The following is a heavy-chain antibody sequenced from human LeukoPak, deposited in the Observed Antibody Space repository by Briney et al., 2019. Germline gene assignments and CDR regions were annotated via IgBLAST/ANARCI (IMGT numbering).Heavy chain of an antibody. D-gene: IGHD3-10*01. CDR1: GFTFSSYS. CDR2: ISSSSSYI. J-gene: IGHJ4*02. Sequence: GGSLRLSCAASGFTFSSYSMNWVRQAPGKGLEWVSSISSSSSYIYYADSVKGRFTISRDNAKNSLYLQMNSLRAEDTAVYYCARDAKRITMVRGVPTPYYFDYWGQGTLVTVSS. V-gene: IGHV3-21*01. CDR3: ARDAKRITMVRGVPTPYYFDY.